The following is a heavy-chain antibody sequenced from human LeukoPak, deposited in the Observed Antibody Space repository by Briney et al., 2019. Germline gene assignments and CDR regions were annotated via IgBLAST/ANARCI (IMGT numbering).Heavy chain of an antibody. CDR3: ARDSMGITMVRGVITPTSFDI. D-gene: IGHD3-10*01. V-gene: IGHV4-31*03. CDR1: GGSISSGGYY. CDR2: IYYSGST. Sequence: SQTLSLTCTVSGGSISSGGYYWNWIRQHPGKGLEWIGYIYYSGSTYYNPSLKSRVTISVDTSKNQFSLKLSSVTAADTAVYYCARDSMGITMVRGVITPTSFDIWGQGTMVTVSS. J-gene: IGHJ3*02.